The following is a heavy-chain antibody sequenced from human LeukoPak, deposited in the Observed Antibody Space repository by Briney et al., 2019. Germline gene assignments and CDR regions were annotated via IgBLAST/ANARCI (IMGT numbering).Heavy chain of an antibody. Sequence: GASVTVSCKASGYTFTSYAMHWVRQAPGQRLEWMGWINAGNGNTKYSQKFQGRVTITRDTSASTAYMELSSLRSEDTAVYYCARDRVPLLWFGELLNFDYWGQGTLVTVSS. CDR1: GYTFTSYA. J-gene: IGHJ4*02. D-gene: IGHD3-10*01. CDR2: INAGNGNT. V-gene: IGHV1-3*01. CDR3: ARDRVPLLWFGELLNFDY.